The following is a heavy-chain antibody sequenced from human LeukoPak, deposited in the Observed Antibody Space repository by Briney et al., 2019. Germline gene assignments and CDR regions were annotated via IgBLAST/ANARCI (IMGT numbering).Heavy chain of an antibody. D-gene: IGHD2-15*01. CDR1: GFTFSSYA. Sequence: GGSLRLSCAASGFTFSSYAMTWVRQAPGKGLEWVSGISGSGGSTYYADSVKGRFTISRDNSKNTFDLQMNSLRAEDTAVYYCAKLPYGSAYYYYMDVWGKGTTVTVSS. CDR2: ISGSGGST. V-gene: IGHV3-23*01. CDR3: AKLPYGSAYYYYMDV. J-gene: IGHJ6*03.